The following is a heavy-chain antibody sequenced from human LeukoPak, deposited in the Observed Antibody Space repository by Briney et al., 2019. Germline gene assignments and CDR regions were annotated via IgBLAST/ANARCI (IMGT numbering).Heavy chain of an antibody. CDR1: GGSLYNYY. CDR3: ARTTSPSRYADYQQIDY. CDR2: IYYIGNT. V-gene: IGHV4-59*01. D-gene: IGHD4-17*01. Sequence: PSETLSLTCTVSGGSLYNYYWSWIRQPPGKGLEWIGYIYYIGNTDYNPSLKSRVTISVDTSKNQVSLKLSSLTAADTAVYYCARTTSPSRYADYQQIDYWGQGSLVTVSS. J-gene: IGHJ4*02.